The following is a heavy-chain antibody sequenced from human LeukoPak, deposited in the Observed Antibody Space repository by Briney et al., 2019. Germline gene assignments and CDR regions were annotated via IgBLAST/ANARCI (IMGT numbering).Heavy chain of an antibody. J-gene: IGHJ4*02. CDR2: IRSKDHGGTT. CDR3: AKPFPVDY. Sequence: GGSLRVSCTASGFTFGDYALSWFRQAPGKGLEWLSFIRSKDHGGTTEYAASVKGRFTISRDDSNSIAYLQMNSLIIEDTAVYYCAKPFPVDYWGQGTLVTVSS. V-gene: IGHV3-49*03. D-gene: IGHD1-14*01. CDR1: GFTFGDYA.